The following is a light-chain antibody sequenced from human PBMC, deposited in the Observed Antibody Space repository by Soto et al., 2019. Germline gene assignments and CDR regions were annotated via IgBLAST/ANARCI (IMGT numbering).Light chain of an antibody. J-gene: IGLJ2*01. CDR2: EVS. CDR3: SSYAGSNNFVL. CDR1: SSDIGGYNY. V-gene: IGLV2-8*01. Sequence: QSVLTQPPSASGSPGQSVTISCTGTSSDIGGYNYVSWYQQHPGKAPKLMIFEVSKRPSGVPDRFSGSKSGNSASLTVSGLQAADEADYYCSSYAGSNNFVLFGGGTQLTVL.